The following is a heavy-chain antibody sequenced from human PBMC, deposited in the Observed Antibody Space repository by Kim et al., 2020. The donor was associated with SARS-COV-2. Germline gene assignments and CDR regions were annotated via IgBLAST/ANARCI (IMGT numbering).Heavy chain of an antibody. CDR1: GGSISSSSYY. V-gene: IGHV4-39*07. CDR2: IYYSGST. J-gene: IGHJ4*02. D-gene: IGHD2-8*01. CDR3: ARDKMVPLLPRNYFDY. Sequence: SETLSLTCTVSGGSISSSSYYWGWIRQPPGKGLEWIGSIYYSGSTYYNPSLKSRVTISVDTSKNQFSLKLSSVTAADTAVYYCARDKMVPLLPRNYFDYWGQGTLVTVSS.